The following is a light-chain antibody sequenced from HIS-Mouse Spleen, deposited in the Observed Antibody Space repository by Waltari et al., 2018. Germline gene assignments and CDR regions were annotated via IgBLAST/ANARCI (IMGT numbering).Light chain of an antibody. CDR3: CSYAGSSTWV. J-gene: IGLJ3*02. V-gene: IGLV2-23*01. Sequence: QSALTQPASVSGSPGQSITIPCSRTSSYAGSYNLFSWYQQHPGKAPKLMLYEGSKRPSGVSNRFSGSKSGNTASLTISGLQAEDEADYYCCSYAGSSTWVFGGGTKLTVL. CDR2: EGS. CDR1: SSYAGSYNL.